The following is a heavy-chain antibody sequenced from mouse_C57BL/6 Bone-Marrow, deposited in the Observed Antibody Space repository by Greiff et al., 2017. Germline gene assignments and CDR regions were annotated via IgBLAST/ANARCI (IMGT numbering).Heavy chain of an antibody. D-gene: IGHD1-1*01. Sequence: QVQLQQSGPELVKPGASVKISCKASGYAFSSSWMNWVKQRPGKGLEWIGRIYPGDGDTNYNGKFKGKATLTADKSSSTAYMQLSSLTSEDSAVYFCARHYGSPWFAYWGQGTLVTVSA. CDR2: IYPGDGDT. J-gene: IGHJ3*01. CDR1: GYAFSSSW. CDR3: ARHYGSPWFAY. V-gene: IGHV1-82*01.